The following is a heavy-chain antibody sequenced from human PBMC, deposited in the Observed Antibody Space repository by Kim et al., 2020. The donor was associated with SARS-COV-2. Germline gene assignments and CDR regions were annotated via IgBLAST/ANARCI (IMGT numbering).Heavy chain of an antibody. V-gene: IGHV3-23*01. CDR3: AKTHRGVIDY. Sequence: YAGSVKGRLTIPRDDSKDTLSLQMNSLRVEDTAMYYCAKTHRGVIDYWGRGTLVTVSS. D-gene: IGHD3-10*01. J-gene: IGHJ4*02.